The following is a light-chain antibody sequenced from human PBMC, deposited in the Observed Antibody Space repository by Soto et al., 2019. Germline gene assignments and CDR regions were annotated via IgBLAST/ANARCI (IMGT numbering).Light chain of an antibody. V-gene: IGLV2-8*01. CDR1: SSDVGGYNY. Sequence: QSVLTQPPSASGSPGQSVTISYTGTSSDVGGYNYVSWYQQHPGKAPKLMISEVSKRPSGVPDRFSGSKSGNTASLTVSGLQAEDEADYYCSSYAGSNNLYVFGTGTKLTVL. CDR2: EVS. CDR3: SSYAGSNNLYV. J-gene: IGLJ1*01.